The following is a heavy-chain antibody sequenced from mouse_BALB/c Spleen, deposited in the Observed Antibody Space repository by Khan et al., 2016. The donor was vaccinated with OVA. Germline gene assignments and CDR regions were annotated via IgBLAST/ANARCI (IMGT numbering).Heavy chain of an antibody. CDR2: INTETGEP. CDR3: ARNFLYYYGSSPFAY. V-gene: IGHV9-2-1*01. CDR1: GYTFTDYS. D-gene: IGHD1-1*01. Sequence: QIQLVQSGPELKKPGETVKISCKASGYTFTDYSMHWVKQAPGKGLKWMGWINTETGEPTYADDFKGRFAFPVETSASTAYLQLNNLKYEDPANSFCARNFLYYYGSSPFAYWGQETLVTVSA. J-gene: IGHJ3*01.